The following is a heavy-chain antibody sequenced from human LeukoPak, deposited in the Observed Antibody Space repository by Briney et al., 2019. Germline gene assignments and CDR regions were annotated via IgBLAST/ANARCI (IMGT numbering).Heavy chain of an antibody. CDR2: IYYSGST. V-gene: IGHV4-59*01. Sequence: SETLSLTCTVSGGSISSYYWSWIRQSPGKGLEWIGYIYYSGSTNYNPSLKSRVTISVDTSKNQFSLKLSSVTAADTAVYYCARVGGGRYLLGWGQGTMVTVSS. J-gene: IGHJ3*01. D-gene: IGHD1-26*01. CDR3: ARVGGGRYLLG. CDR1: GGSISSYY.